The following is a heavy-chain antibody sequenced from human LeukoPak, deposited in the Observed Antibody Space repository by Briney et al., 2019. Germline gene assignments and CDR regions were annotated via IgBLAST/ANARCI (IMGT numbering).Heavy chain of an antibody. Sequence: GASVKVSCKASGYTFTSYGISWVRQAPGQGLEWMGWISAYNGNTNYAQKLQGRVTMTTDTSTSTAYMELRSLRSDDTAVYYCARDVVVVIEFGNWFDPWGQGTLVTVSS. J-gene: IGHJ5*02. CDR2: ISAYNGNT. CDR1: GYTFTSYG. CDR3: ARDVVVVIEFGNWFDP. D-gene: IGHD3-22*01. V-gene: IGHV1-18*01.